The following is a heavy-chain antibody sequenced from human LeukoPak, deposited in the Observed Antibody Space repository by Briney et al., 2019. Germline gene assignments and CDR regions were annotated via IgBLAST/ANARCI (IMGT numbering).Heavy chain of an antibody. CDR3: ARCGAAVTTHFSH. Sequence: ASVKVSCKASGYSLSIYGITWARQAPGHGLEYLGWISASDGTTNYAQKVQDRVTMTTDTSTSTAYLELRSLRSEDTAVYYCARCGAAVTTHFSHWGQGTLVTVSS. CDR2: ISASDGTT. J-gene: IGHJ4*02. CDR1: GYSLSIYG. D-gene: IGHD4-17*01. V-gene: IGHV1-18*01.